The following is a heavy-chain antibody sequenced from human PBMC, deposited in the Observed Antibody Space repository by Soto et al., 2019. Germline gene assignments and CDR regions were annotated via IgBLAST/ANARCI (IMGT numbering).Heavy chain of an antibody. J-gene: IGHJ3*02. D-gene: IGHD1-26*01. CDR1: GFTFSSYA. V-gene: IGHV3-30-3*01. CDR2: ISYDGSNK. CDR3: VVATTNAVDI. Sequence: QVQLVESGGGVVQPGRSLRLSCAASGFTFSSYAMHWVRQAPGKGLEWVAVISYDGSNKYYADSVKGRFTISRDNSKNTLYRQRTSLRAEDTAVHYCVVATTNAVDIWGQGTMVTVSS.